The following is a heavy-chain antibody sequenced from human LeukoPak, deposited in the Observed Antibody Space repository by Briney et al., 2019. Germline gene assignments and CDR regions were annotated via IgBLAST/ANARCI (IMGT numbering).Heavy chain of an antibody. V-gene: IGHV3-13*01. CDR3: ARSPSYSSSWYALDS. CDR1: GFSFSGYD. Sequence: GGSLRLSCEASGFSFSGYDMHWVRQATGKGLEWVSAIGTAGDTYYSDSVRGRFTISRENAKNSLDHQMHSLRAGDTAVYYCARSPSYSSSWYALDSWGQGTLVTVSS. D-gene: IGHD6-13*01. CDR2: IGTAGDT. J-gene: IGHJ4*02.